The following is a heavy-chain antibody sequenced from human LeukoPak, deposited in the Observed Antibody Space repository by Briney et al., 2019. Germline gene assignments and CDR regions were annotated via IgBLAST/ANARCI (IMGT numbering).Heavy chain of an antibody. D-gene: IGHD5-18*01. CDR1: GYTFTNYG. CDR2: ISAYNGNT. J-gene: IGHJ4*02. CDR3: ARASQIQPSHVAFNY. V-gene: IGHV1-18*01. Sequence: ASVKVSCKASGYTFTNYGITWVRQAPGQGLEWMGWISAYNGNTNYAQKFQGRVTMTTDTSTSTAYMELRSLTFDDTAVYYCARASQIQPSHVAFNYWGQGTLVTVSS.